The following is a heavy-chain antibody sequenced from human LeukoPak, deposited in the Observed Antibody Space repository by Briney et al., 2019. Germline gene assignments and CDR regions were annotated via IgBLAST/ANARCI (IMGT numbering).Heavy chain of an antibody. V-gene: IGHV4-59*08. CDR2: IYNSRST. Sequence: SETLSLTCTVPGGSISSYYWTWIRQPPGKGLHWIGYIYNSRSTNYNHSLKSRVTISVDTSKNQFSLKLNSVNAADTAVYYCARRNILTEGEAFDIWGQGTMVTVSS. CDR1: GGSISSYY. D-gene: IGHD3-9*01. J-gene: IGHJ3*02. CDR3: ARRNILTEGEAFDI.